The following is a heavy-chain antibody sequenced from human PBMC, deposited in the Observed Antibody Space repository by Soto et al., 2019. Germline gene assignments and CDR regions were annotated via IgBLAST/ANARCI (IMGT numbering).Heavy chain of an antibody. CDR2: FDPEGGEA. J-gene: IGHJ4*02. CDR1: VHTLTEFS. CDR3: ATQTPLRGPTITTTNFDF. D-gene: IGHD4-17*01. Sequence: GASVXGACKISVHTLTEFSIGCCLQAPGKGLDWMWGFDPEGGEAIYAQKWHGRVTVNEDTVTDTAYMELSGLKSDDTAVYYCATQTPLRGPTITTTNFDFWGQGTPVTLSS. V-gene: IGHV1-24*01.